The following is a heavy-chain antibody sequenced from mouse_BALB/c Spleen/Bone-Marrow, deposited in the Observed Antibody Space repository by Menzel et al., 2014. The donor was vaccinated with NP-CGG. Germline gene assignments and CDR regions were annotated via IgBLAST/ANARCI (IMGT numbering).Heavy chain of an antibody. CDR1: GFDFSRFW. J-gene: IGHJ3*01. CDR3: ARLGYYGGFAY. CDR2: INPDSSTI. Sequence: EVKLQESGGGLVQPGGSLKLSCAASGFDFSRFWMGWVRQAPGKGLEWIGEINPDSSTINYTPSLKDRFIISRDNAKNTLYLQMSKVRSEDTALYYCARLGYYGGFAYWGQGTLVTVSA. D-gene: IGHD2-3*01. V-gene: IGHV4-1*02.